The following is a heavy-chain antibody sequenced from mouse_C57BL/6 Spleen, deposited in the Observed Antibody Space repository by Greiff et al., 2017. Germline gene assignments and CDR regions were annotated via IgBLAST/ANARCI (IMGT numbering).Heavy chain of an antibody. J-gene: IGHJ4*01. Sequence: VKLMESGAELARPGASVKLSCKASGYTFTSYGISWVKQRTGQGLEWIGEIYPRSGNTSYNEKFKGKATLTADKSSSTAYMELRSLTSEDSAVYFWARSPVYGDYAMDYWGQGTSVTVSS. CDR2: IYPRSGNT. V-gene: IGHV1-81*01. D-gene: IGHD1-1*01. CDR1: GYTFTSYG. CDR3: ARSPVYGDYAMDY.